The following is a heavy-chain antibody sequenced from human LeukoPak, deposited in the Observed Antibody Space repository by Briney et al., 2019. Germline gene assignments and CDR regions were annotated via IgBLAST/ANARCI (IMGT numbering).Heavy chain of an antibody. V-gene: IGHV1-2*06. J-gene: IGHJ4*02. Sequence: ASVKVSRKASGYTFSDYYMHWVRQAPGQGLEWMGRINPNSGGTYYAQKFQGRVTMTRDTSISTAYMDLSRLKSDDTAVYYCARAYSGSYRDDYWGQGTLVTVSS. CDR2: INPNSGGT. CDR1: GYTFSDYY. CDR3: ARAYSGSYRDDY. D-gene: IGHD1-26*01.